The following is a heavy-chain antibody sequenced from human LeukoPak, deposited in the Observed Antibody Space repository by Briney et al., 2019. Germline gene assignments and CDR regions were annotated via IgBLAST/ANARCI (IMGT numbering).Heavy chain of an antibody. CDR1: GFTFDDYG. V-gene: IGHV3-23*01. Sequence: GGSLRLSCAASGFTFDDYGMNWVRQAPGKGLEWVSAISGSGGSTYYADSVKGRFTISRDNSKNTLYLQMNSLRAEDTAVYYCAKVLGIAVAGTRPNWFDPWGQGTLVTVSS. CDR2: ISGSGGST. D-gene: IGHD6-19*01. J-gene: IGHJ5*02. CDR3: AKVLGIAVAGTRPNWFDP.